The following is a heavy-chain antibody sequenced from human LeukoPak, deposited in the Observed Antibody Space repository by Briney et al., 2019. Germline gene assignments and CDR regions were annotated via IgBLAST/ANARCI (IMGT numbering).Heavy chain of an antibody. CDR2: ISNSSTYI. J-gene: IGHJ4*02. CDR1: GFTFSGYT. CDR3: ARWVCSSISCYYFDY. D-gene: IGHD2-2*01. V-gene: IGHV3-21*01. Sequence: PGGSLRLSCAASGFTFSGYTMTWVRQAPGKGLEWVSSISNSSTYIYYADSVKGRFTISRDNVQNSLSLQMNSLRAEDTAVYYCARWVCSSISCYYFDYWGQGSLVVVSS.